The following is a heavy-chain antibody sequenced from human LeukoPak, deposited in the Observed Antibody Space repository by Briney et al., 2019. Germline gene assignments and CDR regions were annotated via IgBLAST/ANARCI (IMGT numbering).Heavy chain of an antibody. J-gene: IGHJ4*02. CDR3: ARDPVGGSTIFDY. D-gene: IGHD1-26*01. CDR1: GDSVSSNSDA. Sequence: SQTLSLTCAISGDSVSSNSDAWNWIRQSPSRGLEWLGRTYYRTKWYYDYSVAVKSRISINPDTSKNQFSLQLSSVTPEDTAVYYCARDPVGGSTIFDYWGQGTLVTVSS. CDR2: TYYRTKWYY. V-gene: IGHV6-1*01.